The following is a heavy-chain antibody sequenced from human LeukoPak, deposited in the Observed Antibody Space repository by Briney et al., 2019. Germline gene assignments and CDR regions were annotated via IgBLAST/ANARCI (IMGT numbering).Heavy chain of an antibody. Sequence: SETLSLPCTVSGGSISSYYWRWVRHPAGKGVEWIGRIYTSVSTNYDPSLKSRVTMSVDTSKTQFSLKLSSVPAADTAVYYCASGSGWYTPFDYWGQGTLVTVSS. CDR3: ASGSGWYTPFDY. CDR1: GGSISSYY. V-gene: IGHV4-4*07. D-gene: IGHD6-19*01. J-gene: IGHJ4*02. CDR2: IYTSVST.